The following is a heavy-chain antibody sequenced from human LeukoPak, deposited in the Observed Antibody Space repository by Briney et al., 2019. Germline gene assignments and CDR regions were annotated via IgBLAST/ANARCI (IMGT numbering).Heavy chain of an antibody. Sequence: VASVKVSCKTSGYTFTDYYIYWVRQAPGQGLDWMGWISPNSGGTNYAQKFQGRVTMTRDTSISTAYMELNRLRSDDTAVYYCAREGNNNWSDYWGQGTLVTVSS. CDR2: ISPNSGGT. CDR1: GYTFTDYY. V-gene: IGHV1-2*02. D-gene: IGHD1-1*01. CDR3: AREGNNNWSDY. J-gene: IGHJ4*02.